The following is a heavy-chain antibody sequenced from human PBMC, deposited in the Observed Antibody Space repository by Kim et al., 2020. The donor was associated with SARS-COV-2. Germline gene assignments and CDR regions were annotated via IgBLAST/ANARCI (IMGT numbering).Heavy chain of an antibody. Sequence: GESLKISCKGSGYSFTSYWIGWVRQMPGKGLEWMGIIYPGDSDTRYSPSFQGQVTISADKSISTAYLQWSSLKASDTAMYYCARRASSSSYYYYGMDVWGQGTTVTVSS. J-gene: IGHJ6*02. CDR3: ARRASSSSYYYYGMDV. V-gene: IGHV5-51*01. CDR1: GYSFTSYW. CDR2: IYPGDSDT. D-gene: IGHD6-6*01.